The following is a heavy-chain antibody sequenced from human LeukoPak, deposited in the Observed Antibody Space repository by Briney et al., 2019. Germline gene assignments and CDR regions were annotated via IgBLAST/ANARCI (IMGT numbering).Heavy chain of an antibody. CDR1: GGSISSYY. D-gene: IGHD3-22*01. CDR3: ARQDSSGNYFDY. J-gene: IGHJ4*02. CDR2: IYYSGST. Sequence: SETLSLTCTVSGGSISSYYWSWIRQPPGRGLEWIGYIYYSGSTNYNPSLKSRVTISVDTSKNQFSLKLSSVTAADTAVYYCARQDSSGNYFDYWGQGTLVTVSS. V-gene: IGHV4-59*08.